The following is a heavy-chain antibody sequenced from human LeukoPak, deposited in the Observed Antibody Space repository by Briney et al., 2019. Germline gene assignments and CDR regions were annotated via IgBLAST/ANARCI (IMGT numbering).Heavy chain of an antibody. V-gene: IGHV4-61*01. CDR3: ARETSQKGAHYMDV. D-gene: IGHD3-16*01. J-gene: IGHJ6*03. CDR1: GGSISSGSYY. Sequence: SETLSLTCAVSGGSISSGSYYWSWIRRPPGKGLEWIGYIYYSGSTNYNPSLKSRVTISVDTSKNQFSLKLSSVTAADTAVYYCARETSQKGAHYMDVWGKGTTVTISS. CDR2: IYYSGST.